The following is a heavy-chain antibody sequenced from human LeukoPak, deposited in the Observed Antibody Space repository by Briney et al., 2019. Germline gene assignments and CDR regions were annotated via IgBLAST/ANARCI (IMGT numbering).Heavy chain of an antibody. CDR1: GGSFSGDY. D-gene: IGHD6-19*01. CDR3: ARRPRYSSGWYYFDS. CDR2: INHSGST. J-gene: IGHJ4*02. V-gene: IGHV4-34*01. Sequence: SETLSLTCAVYGGSFSGDYWNWIPQPPGKGLEWIGEINHSGSTNSNPSLKSRVTISVDKSKNQFSLKLSSVTAADTAVYYCARRPRYSSGWYYFDSWGQGTLVTVSS.